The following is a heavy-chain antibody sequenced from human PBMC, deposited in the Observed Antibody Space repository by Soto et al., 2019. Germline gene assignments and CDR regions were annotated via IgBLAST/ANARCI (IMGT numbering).Heavy chain of an antibody. V-gene: IGHV3-30*18. Sequence: GGSLRLSCAASGFTFSSYGMHWVRQAPGKGLEWVAVISYDGSNKYYADSVKGRFTISRDNSKNTLYLQMNSLRAEDTAVYYCAKDFGGRGDSSGYLDYWGQGTLVTVSS. CDR3: AKDFGGRGDSSGYLDY. CDR1: GFTFSSYG. J-gene: IGHJ4*02. CDR2: ISYDGSNK. D-gene: IGHD3-22*01.